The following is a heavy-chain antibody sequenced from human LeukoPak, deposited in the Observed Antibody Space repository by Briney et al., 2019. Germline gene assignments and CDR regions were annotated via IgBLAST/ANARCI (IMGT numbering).Heavy chain of an antibody. CDR3: ARGTSGYDYESIFDY. CDR2: IYTSGST. J-gene: IGHJ4*02. CDR1: GGSISSYY. D-gene: IGHD5-12*01. Sequence: PSETLSLTCTVSGGSISSYYWSWIRQPAGKGLEWIGRIYTSGSTNYNPSLKSRVTMSVDTSKNQFSLKLSSVTAADTAVYYCARGTSGYDYESIFDYWGQGTLVTVSS. V-gene: IGHV4-4*07.